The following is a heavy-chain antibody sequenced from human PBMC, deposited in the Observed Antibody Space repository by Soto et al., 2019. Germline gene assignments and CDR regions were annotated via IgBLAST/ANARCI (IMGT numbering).Heavy chain of an antibody. D-gene: IGHD1-1*01. CDR2: IYWANDK. CDR3: AHRVGNTWYTHYYFDY. J-gene: IGHJ4*02. Sequence: SGSTVLNPTKTPTLTCSFSGLSPSTAVLGRGSISQPLAMTLEWLALIYWANDKRYSPSLKSRLTLTQDTSKNQVVLTMRSMDPVDKATYYCAHRVGNTWYTHYYFDYWGQGTLVNVSS. CDR1: GLSPSTAVLG. V-gene: IGHV2-5*02.